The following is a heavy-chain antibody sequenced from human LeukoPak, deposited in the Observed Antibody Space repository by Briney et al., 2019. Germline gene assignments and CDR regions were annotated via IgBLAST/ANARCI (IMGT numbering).Heavy chain of an antibody. CDR2: IDPSDSYT. J-gene: IGHJ4*02. Sequence: LGESLKISCKGSGYSFTSYWISWVRQMPGKGLEWMGRIDPSDSYTNYSPSFQGHVTISADKSISTAYLQWSSLKASDTAMYYCARLDDDYYGSGSYSYYWGQGTLVTVSS. D-gene: IGHD3-10*01. CDR3: ARLDDDYYGSGSYSYY. V-gene: IGHV5-10-1*01. CDR1: GYSFTSYW.